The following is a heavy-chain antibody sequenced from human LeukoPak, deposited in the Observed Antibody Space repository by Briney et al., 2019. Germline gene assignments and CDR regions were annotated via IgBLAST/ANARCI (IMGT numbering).Heavy chain of an antibody. V-gene: IGHV4-34*01. CDR2: INHSGST. Sequence: PSETLSLTCAVYGGSFSGYYWSWIRQPPGKGLEWIGEINHSGSTNYNPSLKSRVTISVDTSKNQFSLKLSSVTAADTAVYYCARAHSTRGAFDIWGQGTMVTVSS. J-gene: IGHJ3*02. CDR3: ARAHSTRGAFDI. CDR1: GGSFSGYY. D-gene: IGHD3-10*01.